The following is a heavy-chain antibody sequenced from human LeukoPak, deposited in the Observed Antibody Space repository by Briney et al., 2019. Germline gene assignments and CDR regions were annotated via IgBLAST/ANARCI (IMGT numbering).Heavy chain of an antibody. V-gene: IGHV4-39*07. CDR3: ARESYYYDSSGYSDY. CDR1: GGSISSSSYY. D-gene: IGHD3-22*01. CDR2: IYYSGST. Sequence: SETLSLTCTVSGGSISSSSYYWGWIRQPPGKGLEWIGSIYYSGSTYYNPSLKSRVTISVDTSKNQFSLKLSSVTAADTAVYYCARESYYYDSSGYSDYWGQGTLVTVSS. J-gene: IGHJ4*02.